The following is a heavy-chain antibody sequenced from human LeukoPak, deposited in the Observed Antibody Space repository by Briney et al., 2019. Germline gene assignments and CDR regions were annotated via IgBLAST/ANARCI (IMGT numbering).Heavy chain of an antibody. CDR2: INHSGST. CDR1: GGSFSGYY. V-gene: IGHV4-34*01. Sequence: SETLSLTCAVYGGSFSGYYWSWIRQPPGKGLERIGEINHSGSTNYNPSLKSRVTISVDTSKNQFSLKLSSVTAADTAVYYCARVVVVTATKLYYYGMDVWGQGTTVTVSS. CDR3: ARVVVVTATKLYYYGMDV. D-gene: IGHD2-21*02. J-gene: IGHJ6*02.